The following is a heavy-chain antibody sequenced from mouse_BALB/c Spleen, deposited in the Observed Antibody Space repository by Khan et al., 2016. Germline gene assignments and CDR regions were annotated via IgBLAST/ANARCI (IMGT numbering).Heavy chain of an antibody. V-gene: IGHV3-2*02. CDR2: ISYSGST. CDR3: ASLNWYVDY. Sequence: EVQLQESGPGLVKPSQSLSLTCTVTAYSITSDYAWNWIRQFPGNKLEWMGYISYSGSTSYNPSLKSRISITRDTSKNQFFLQLNSVTTEDTATXYCASLNWYVDYWGQGTTLTVSS. CDR1: AYSITSDYA. J-gene: IGHJ2*01. D-gene: IGHD4-1*02.